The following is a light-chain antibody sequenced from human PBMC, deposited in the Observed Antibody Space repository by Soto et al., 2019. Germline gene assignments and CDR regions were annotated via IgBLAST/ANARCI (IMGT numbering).Light chain of an antibody. CDR1: SSDVGSYNL. V-gene: IGLV2-23*01. Sequence: QSALTQPASVSGSPGQSITISCTGTSSDVGSYNLVSWYQQHPGKAPKLMIYEGSKRPSGVSNRFSVSKSGNTASLTISGLQAEDEADYYCCSYAGSSLVVFGGGTKVTVL. CDR2: EGS. CDR3: CSYAGSSLVV. J-gene: IGLJ2*01.